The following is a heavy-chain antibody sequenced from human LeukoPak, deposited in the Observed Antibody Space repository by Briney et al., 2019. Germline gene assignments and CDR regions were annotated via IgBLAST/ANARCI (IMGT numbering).Heavy chain of an antibody. Sequence: GGSLRLSCLTSGFTFSTNAMSWVRQAPGKGLEWLSGISGSGASTYYADSVTGRFAISRDNSRNTLYLQMNSLRGDDTAVYYCAKDVGKWESLHFFDYWGQGTLVTVSS. CDR1: GFTFSTNA. J-gene: IGHJ4*02. D-gene: IGHD1-26*01. V-gene: IGHV3-23*01. CDR2: ISGSGAST. CDR3: AKDVGKWESLHFFDY.